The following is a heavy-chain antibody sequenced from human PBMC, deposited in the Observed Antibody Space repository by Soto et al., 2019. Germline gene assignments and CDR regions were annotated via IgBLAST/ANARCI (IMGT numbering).Heavy chain of an antibody. CDR3: ARTSYYDIGGMDV. Sequence: EVQLVESGGGLVQPGGSLRLSCAASGFTFSTYEMHWVRQATGKGLEWVSGIGTAGDTDYPGSVKGRFTISRENAKNSLYLQMNSLRAEDTDVYYCARTSYYDIGGMDVWGQGTTVTVSS. J-gene: IGHJ6*02. CDR2: IGTAGDT. V-gene: IGHV3-13*01. CDR1: GFTFSTYE. D-gene: IGHD3-9*01.